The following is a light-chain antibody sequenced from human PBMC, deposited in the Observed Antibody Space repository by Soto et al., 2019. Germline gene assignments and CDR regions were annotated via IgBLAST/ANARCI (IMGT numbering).Light chain of an antibody. CDR3: QQYNTWPPSPT. J-gene: IGKJ2*01. Sequence: EIVLTQSPATLSLSPGERATLSCRASQSVAYNLAWYQQKPGQAPRLLISGASTRAIGIPARFSGSGSGTEFTLTINSLQSEDFALYYCQQYNTWPPSPTFGQGTRLEI. V-gene: IGKV3-15*01. CDR1: QSVAYN. CDR2: GAS.